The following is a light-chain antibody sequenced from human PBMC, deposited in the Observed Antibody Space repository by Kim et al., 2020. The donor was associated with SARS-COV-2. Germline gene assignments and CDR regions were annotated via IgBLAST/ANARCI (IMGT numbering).Light chain of an antibody. CDR2: GAS. J-gene: IGKJ2*01. CDR3: QQYGTSPGA. V-gene: IGKV3-20*01. Sequence: LSPGERTALLCRASQSVRNSLLAWYQQKPGQAPQLLIYGASNRAAGIPDRFSGSGSATDFTLTIGRVEPEDFAVYYCQQYGTSPGAFGQGTKLEI. CDR1: QSVRNSL.